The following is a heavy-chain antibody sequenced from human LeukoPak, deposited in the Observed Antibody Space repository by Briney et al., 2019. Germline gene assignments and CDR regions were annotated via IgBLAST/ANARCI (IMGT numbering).Heavy chain of an antibody. CDR3: AKGRVSYYYGMDV. J-gene: IGHJ6*02. V-gene: IGHV3-23*01. CDR2: ISGSGGST. D-gene: IGHD3-10*01. Sequence: GGSLRLSCAASGFTFSSYAMNWVRQAPGKGLEWVSGISGSGGSTSYADSVKGRFTISRDNSKNTLYLQMNSLRAEDTAVYYCAKGRVSYYYGMDVWGQGTTATVSS. CDR1: GFTFSSYA.